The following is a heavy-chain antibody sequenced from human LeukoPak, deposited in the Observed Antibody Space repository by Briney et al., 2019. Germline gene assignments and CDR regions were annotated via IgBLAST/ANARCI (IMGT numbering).Heavy chain of an antibody. D-gene: IGHD4-23*01. V-gene: IGHV4-59*08. CDR3: ARHSGRYVPTVVDY. J-gene: IGHJ4*02. CDR1: GDSISSYY. CDR2: IYYSGST. Sequence: SETLSLTCTVSGDSISSYYWSWIRQPPGKGLEWIGYIYYSGSTTYNPSLKSRVTISVDTSKNQFSLKLSSVTAADTAVYYCARHSGRYVPTVVDYWGQGTLVTVSS.